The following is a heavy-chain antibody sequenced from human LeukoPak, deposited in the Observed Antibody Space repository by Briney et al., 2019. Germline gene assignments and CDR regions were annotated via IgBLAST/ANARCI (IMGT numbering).Heavy chain of an antibody. V-gene: IGHV1-8*01. J-gene: IGHJ5*02. CDR2: MNPNSGNT. CDR1: GYTFTSYD. Sequence: GASVKVSCKASGYTFTSYDINWVRQATGQGLEWMGWMNPNSGNTGYAQKFQGRVTMTRNTSISTAYMELSSLRSEDTAVYYCARGGVVFGGVIAEIRFDPWGQGTLVTVSS. CDR3: ARGGVVFGGVIAEIRFDP. D-gene: IGHD3-16*02.